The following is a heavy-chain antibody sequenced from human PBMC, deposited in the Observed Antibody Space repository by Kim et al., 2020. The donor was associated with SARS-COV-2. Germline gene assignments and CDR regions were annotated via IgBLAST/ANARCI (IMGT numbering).Heavy chain of an antibody. D-gene: IGHD6-6*01. V-gene: IGHV3-33*03. Sequence: GGSLRLSCAADGFSFSTYGMHWVRQAPGKGLEWVAMIWNDGSNKYYGDSVKGRFTISRDNSKNTLYLQMNNLRAEDTAVYYCATEYSSSSAFDYWDQGTLVTVSS. CDR1: GFSFSTYG. J-gene: IGHJ4*02. CDR2: IWNDGSNK. CDR3: ATEYSSSSAFDY.